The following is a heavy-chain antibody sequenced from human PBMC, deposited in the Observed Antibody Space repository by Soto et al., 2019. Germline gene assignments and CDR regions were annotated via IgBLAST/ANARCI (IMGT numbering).Heavy chain of an antibody. D-gene: IGHD4-17*01. CDR1: GYTVTELS. V-gene: IGHV1-24*01. CDR3: ATTITVTTIYAAFDI. CDR2: FDPEDGET. Sequence: ASVKVSCKVSGYTVTELSMHWVRQAPGKGVEWMGGFDPEDGETIYAQKFQGRVTMTEDTSTDTAYMELSSLRSEDTAVYYCATTITVTTIYAAFDIWGQGTMVTVSS. J-gene: IGHJ3*02.